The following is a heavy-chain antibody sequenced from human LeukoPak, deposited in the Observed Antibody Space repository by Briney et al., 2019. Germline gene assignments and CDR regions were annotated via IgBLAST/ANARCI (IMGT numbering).Heavy chain of an antibody. Sequence: SQTLSLTCAISGDSVSSNSAAWNWIRQSPSRGLEWLGRTYYRSKWYNDYAVSVKSRITINPDTSKNQFSLQLNSVTPGDTAVYYCARGDCSSTSCYPRDYYYYMDVWGKGTTVTISS. CDR3: ARGDCSSTSCYPRDYYYYMDV. V-gene: IGHV6-1*01. J-gene: IGHJ6*03. CDR1: GDSVSSNSAA. D-gene: IGHD2-2*01. CDR2: TYYRSKWYN.